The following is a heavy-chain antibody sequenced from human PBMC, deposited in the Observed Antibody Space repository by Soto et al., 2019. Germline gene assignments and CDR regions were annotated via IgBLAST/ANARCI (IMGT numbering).Heavy chain of an antibody. D-gene: IGHD5-12*01. CDR2: TYYRSKWYN. Sequence: SQTLSLTCAISGDSVSSNSAAWNWIRQSPSRGLEWLGRTYYRSKWYNDYAVSVKSRITINPDTSKNQFSLQLNSVTPEDTAVYYCARVRGGYSGYDQGDPDYYYYGMDVWGQGTTVTVSS. V-gene: IGHV6-1*01. CDR1: GDSVSSNSAA. CDR3: ARVRGGYSGYDQGDPDYYYYGMDV. J-gene: IGHJ6*02.